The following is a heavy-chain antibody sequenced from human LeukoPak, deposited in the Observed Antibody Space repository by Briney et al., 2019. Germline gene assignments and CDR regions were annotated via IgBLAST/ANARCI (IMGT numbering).Heavy chain of an antibody. D-gene: IGHD7-27*01. Sequence: ASVKVSCKASGYTFTSYGISWVRQAPGQGLEWMGWLSAYNGNTKYAQKLQGRVTTTTDTSTSTAYMELRSLRSDDTAVYYCARERPTGDLDYWGQGTRVTVSS. CDR2: LSAYNGNT. CDR3: ARERPTGDLDY. CDR1: GYTFTSYG. V-gene: IGHV1-18*01. J-gene: IGHJ4*02.